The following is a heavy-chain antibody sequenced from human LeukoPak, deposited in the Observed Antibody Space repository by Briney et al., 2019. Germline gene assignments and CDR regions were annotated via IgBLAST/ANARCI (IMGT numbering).Heavy chain of an antibody. CDR1: RFPFSTYG. CDR2: TWDDGISR. D-gene: IGHD2-2*01. V-gene: IGHV3-33*01. CDR3: GVLPAATMLRDY. J-gene: IGHJ4*02. Sequence: GKSLRLSCAASRFPFSTYGMHWVRQAPGKGLEWVAVTWDDGISRTYADPVKGRFTISRDNSHNTLYLEMNSLRAEDTAVYYCGVLPAATMLRDYWGQGTLVTVSS.